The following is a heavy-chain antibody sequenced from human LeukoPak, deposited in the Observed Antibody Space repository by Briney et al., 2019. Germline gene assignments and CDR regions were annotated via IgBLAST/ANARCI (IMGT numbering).Heavy chain of an antibody. Sequence: ASVKVSCKASGYTFTGYYMHWVRQAPGQGLEWMGWINPNSGGTNYAQKFQGRVTMTRDTSISTAYMELSRLRFDDTAVYYCAREHSSGYYFDALDIWGQGTMVTVSS. D-gene: IGHD3-22*01. J-gene: IGHJ3*02. CDR1: GYTFTGYY. CDR3: AREHSSGYYFDALDI. V-gene: IGHV1-2*02. CDR2: INPNSGGT.